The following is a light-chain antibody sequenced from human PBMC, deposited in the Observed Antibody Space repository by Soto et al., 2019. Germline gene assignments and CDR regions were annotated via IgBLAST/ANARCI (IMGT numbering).Light chain of an antibody. CDR3: QQYYTYST. CDR2: DAS. V-gene: IGKV1-5*01. CDR1: QSISYW. Sequence: DIQMTQSPSTLSAFVGDRVTITCRASQSISYWVAWYQQKPGNAPKLLIYDASSLASGVPSRFSGSRSGAEFTLTISSLQPDDSAIYHCQQYYTYSTFGQGTKVAIK. J-gene: IGKJ1*01.